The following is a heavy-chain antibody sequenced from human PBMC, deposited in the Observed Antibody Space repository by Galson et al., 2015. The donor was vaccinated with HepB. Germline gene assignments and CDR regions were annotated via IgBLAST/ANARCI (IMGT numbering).Heavy chain of an antibody. CDR1: RFTLSTYG. D-gene: IGHD2-21*01. V-gene: IGHV3-30*02. CDR3: AKPSDTYSSYALDV. Sequence: SLRLSCAASRFTLSTYGMHWVRQAPGKGLEWVAFIAHDGSKKYYVDPVKGRFTISRDNSDNTLYLQMNSLRPEDTAVYFCAKPSDTYSSYALDVWGQGTTVIVSS. CDR2: IAHDGSKK. J-gene: IGHJ6*02.